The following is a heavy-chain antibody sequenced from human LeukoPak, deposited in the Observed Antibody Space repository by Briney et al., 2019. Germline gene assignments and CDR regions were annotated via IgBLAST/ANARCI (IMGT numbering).Heavy chain of an antibody. Sequence: GGSLRLSCVASGFSFKTYEMNWVRQAPGKWLEWISYISVGGSDEDYADSVKGRFSISRDKAKNSLFLQINSLRVEDTAVYYCARDVGFNNGWPAWGKGTLVTVSS. J-gene: IGHJ5*02. CDR1: GFSFKTYE. CDR2: ISVGGSDE. CDR3: ARDVGFNNGWPA. D-gene: IGHD6-19*01. V-gene: IGHV3-48*03.